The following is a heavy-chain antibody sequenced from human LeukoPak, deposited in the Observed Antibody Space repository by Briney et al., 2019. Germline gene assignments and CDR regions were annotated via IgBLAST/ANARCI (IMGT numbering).Heavy chain of an antibody. CDR1: GYSISRGDY. CDR3: ARFRTDDTSGYYGGSFDY. V-gene: IGHV4-38-2*02. Sequence: SETLSLTCTVSGYSISRGDYWGWIRQPPGKGLEWIGNIYQNGRTYYNLSLKSRVTISVDTSKNQFSLKLSSVTAADTAVYYCARFRTDDTSGYYGGSFDYWGQGTLVTVSS. CDR2: IYQNGRT. D-gene: IGHD3-22*01. J-gene: IGHJ4*02.